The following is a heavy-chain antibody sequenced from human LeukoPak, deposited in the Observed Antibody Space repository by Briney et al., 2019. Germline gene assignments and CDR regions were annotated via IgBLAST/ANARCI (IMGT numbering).Heavy chain of an antibody. CDR1: GFTISSYA. Sequence: GRSLRLSCAASGFTISSYAMHWVRQAPGKGLEWVAVISYDGSNKYYADSVKGRFTISRDNSKNTLYLQMNSLRAEDTAVYYCARDPSPPPRDGYSNYRGYYFDYWGQGTLVTVSS. CDR3: ARDPSPPPRDGYSNYRGYYFDY. V-gene: IGHV3-30*04. CDR2: ISYDGSNK. D-gene: IGHD5-24*01. J-gene: IGHJ4*02.